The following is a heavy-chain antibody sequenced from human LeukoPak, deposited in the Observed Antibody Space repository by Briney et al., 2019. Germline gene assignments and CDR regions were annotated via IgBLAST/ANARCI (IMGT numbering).Heavy chain of an antibody. V-gene: IGHV4-59*01. D-gene: IGHD3-22*01. CDR3: ARSYDSRGYSYYGMDV. CDR2: IYYSGST. J-gene: IGHJ6*02. CDR1: GGSISSYY. Sequence: SETLSLTCTVSGGSISSYYGSWIRQPPGKGLEWIGYIYYSGSTGYNPSLKSRVTISVDTSKNQFSLKLTSVTAADTAVYYCARSYDSRGYSYYGMDVWGQGTTVTVSS.